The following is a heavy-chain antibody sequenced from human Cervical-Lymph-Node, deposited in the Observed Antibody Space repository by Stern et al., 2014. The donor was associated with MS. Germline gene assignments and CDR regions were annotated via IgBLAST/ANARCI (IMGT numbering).Heavy chain of an antibody. D-gene: IGHD6-25*01. CDR3: ARDQGGVAAY. CDR2: AIPMFGTA. Sequence: QMQLVQSGAEVKKPGSSVKVSCRASGDTFSINTISWVRQVPGQGLEWMGGAIPMFGTANLAENFQGRVTISADESTSKAYMELSSLRSEDTAVYFCARDQGGVAAYWGQGTLVTVSS. V-gene: IGHV1-69*01. CDR1: GDTFSINT. J-gene: IGHJ4*02.